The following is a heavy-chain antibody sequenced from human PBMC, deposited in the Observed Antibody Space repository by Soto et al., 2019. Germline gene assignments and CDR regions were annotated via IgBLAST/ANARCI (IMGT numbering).Heavy chain of an antibody. CDR3: TKVSPQWLVHDY. V-gene: IGHV3-53*01. Sequence: GASLILSCAASGFTVSGDYVSWVRQAPGKGLECVSVIHFGGNTYYADSVKGRFTVSRDNSKNTLYLQMNSLRVEDTAIYFCTKVSPQWLVHDYWGQGTLVNVSS. D-gene: IGHD6-19*01. CDR1: GFTVSGDY. J-gene: IGHJ4*02. CDR2: IHFGGNT.